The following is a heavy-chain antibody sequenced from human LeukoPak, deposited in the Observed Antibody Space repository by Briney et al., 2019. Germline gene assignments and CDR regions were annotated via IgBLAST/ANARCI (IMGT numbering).Heavy chain of an antibody. CDR1: GFTFSSSA. CDR2: ISGSGGTT. Sequence: GGSLRLSCAASGFTFSSSALSWVRQAPGRGLEWVSAISGSGGTTYYADSVKGRFTISRDNSKNTLYLQMNSLRAEDTAVYYCAKVRIVVVPAAMSYYYDSSGSSYYFDYWGQGTLVTVSS. V-gene: IGHV3-23*01. CDR3: AKVRIVVVPAAMSYYYDSSGSSYYFDY. D-gene: IGHD2-2*01. J-gene: IGHJ4*02.